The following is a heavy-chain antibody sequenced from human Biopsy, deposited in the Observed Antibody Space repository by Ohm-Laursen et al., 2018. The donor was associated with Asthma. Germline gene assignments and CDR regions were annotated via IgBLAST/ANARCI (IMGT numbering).Heavy chain of an antibody. D-gene: IGHD4-17*01. Sequence: SETLSLTCRVSGGYTGSSDHHWAWIRQAPGKGLEWIGFVFWSGSTHYSRSLERRVSISIDTATNEFSMKLWSVTPADTAAYFCARVVSYGDIYFGIAVWGPGNTVVVS. CDR2: VFWSGST. CDR1: GGYTGSSDHH. V-gene: IGHV4-39*02. CDR3: ARVVSYGDIYFGIAV. J-gene: IGHJ6*02.